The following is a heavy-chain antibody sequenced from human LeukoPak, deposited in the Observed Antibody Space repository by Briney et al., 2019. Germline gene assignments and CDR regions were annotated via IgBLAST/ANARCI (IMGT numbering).Heavy chain of an antibody. CDR2: INHSGST. D-gene: IGHD5-18*01. J-gene: IGHJ4*02. CDR1: GGSFSGYY. V-gene: IGHV4-34*01. CDR3: ARGLRYSYGYAY. Sequence: SETRSLTCAVYGGSFSGYYWSWIRQPPGKGLEWIGEINHSGSTNYNPSLKSRVTISVDTSKNQFSLKLSSVTAADTAVYYCARGLRYSYGYAYWGQGTLVTVSS.